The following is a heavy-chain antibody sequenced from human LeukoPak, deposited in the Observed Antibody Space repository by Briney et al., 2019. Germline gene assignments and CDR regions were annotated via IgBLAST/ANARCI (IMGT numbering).Heavy chain of an antibody. CDR2: IYYSGNT. J-gene: IGHJ4*02. D-gene: IGHD3-10*01. CDR1: GASISTYY. CDR3: ARVGQGNFDY. V-gene: IGHV4-59*01. Sequence: PSETLSLTCTVSGASISTYYWSWIRQPPGKGLEWIGYIYYSGNTKYDPSLKSRRTISVDTSKNQFSLNLSSVTAADTAVYYCARVGQGNFDYWGQGTLVTVSS.